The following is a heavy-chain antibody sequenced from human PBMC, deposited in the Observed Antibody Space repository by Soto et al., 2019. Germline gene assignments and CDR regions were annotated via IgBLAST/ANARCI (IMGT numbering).Heavy chain of an antibody. Sequence: QVQLVESGGGVVQPGRSLRLSCAASGFTFSSYGMHWVRQAPGKGLEWVAVIWDDGSNKYYADSVKGRFTISTDNSNNTLYLQMNSLRAEDTAVYYCARDLAGYDACDIWGQGTMVTVSS. CDR2: IWDDGSNK. CDR1: GFTFSSYG. V-gene: IGHV3-33*01. J-gene: IGHJ3*02. D-gene: IGHD6-19*01. CDR3: ARDLAGYDACDI.